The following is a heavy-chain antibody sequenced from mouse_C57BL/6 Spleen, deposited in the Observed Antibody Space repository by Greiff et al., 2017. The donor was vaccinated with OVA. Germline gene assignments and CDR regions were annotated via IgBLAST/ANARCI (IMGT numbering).Heavy chain of an antibody. Sequence: DVKLQESGPGLVKPSQSLSLTCSVTGYSITSGYYWNWIRQFPGNKLEWMGYISYDGSNNYNPSLKNRISITRDTSKNQFFLKLNSVTTEDTATDYCARDGPLYAMDYWGQGTSVTVSS. CDR2: ISYDGSN. V-gene: IGHV3-6*01. J-gene: IGHJ4*01. CDR1: GYSITSGYY. CDR3: ARDGPLYAMDY.